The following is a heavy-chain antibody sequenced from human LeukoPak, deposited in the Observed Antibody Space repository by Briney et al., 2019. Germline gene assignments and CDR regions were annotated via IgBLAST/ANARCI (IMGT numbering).Heavy chain of an antibody. CDR3: ARDVKYYYDSSGYGY. CDR1: GFTVSSNY. D-gene: IGHD3-22*01. Sequence: PGGSLRLSCAASGFTVSSNYMSWVRQAPGKGLEWVSVIYSGGSTYYADSVKGRFTISRDNSKNTLYLQMNSLRAEDTAVYYCARDVKYYYDSSGYGYWGQGTLVTVSS. V-gene: IGHV3-53*01. J-gene: IGHJ4*02. CDR2: IYSGGST.